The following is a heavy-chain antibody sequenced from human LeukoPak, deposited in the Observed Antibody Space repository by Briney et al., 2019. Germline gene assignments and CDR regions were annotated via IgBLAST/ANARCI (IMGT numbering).Heavy chain of an antibody. CDR1: GGSFSGYY. J-gene: IGHJ6*02. CDR2: INHSGST. D-gene: IGHD2-2*01. Sequence: SETLSLTCAVYGGSFSGYYWSWIRQPPGKGLEWIGEINHSGSTNYNPSLKSRVTISVDTSKNQFSLKLSSVTAADTAVYYCARGRGTDIVVVPAAIYGPSPEHPTLDVWGQGTTVTVSS. V-gene: IGHV4-34*01. CDR3: ARGRGTDIVVVPAAIYGPSPEHPTLDV.